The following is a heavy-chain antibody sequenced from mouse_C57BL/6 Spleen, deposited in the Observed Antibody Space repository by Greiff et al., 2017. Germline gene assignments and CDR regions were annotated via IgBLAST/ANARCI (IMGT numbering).Heavy chain of an antibody. CDR3: GRRNYDGYYRAMDY. CDR2: ISSGSSTI. J-gene: IGHJ4*01. CDR1: GFTFSDYG. D-gene: IGHD2-3*01. V-gene: IGHV5-17*01. Sequence: EVKLVASGGGLVKPGGSLKLSCAASGFTFSDYGMHWVRQAPEKGLEWVAYISSGSSTIYYADTVKGRFPISRDNAKNTLFLQMTSLRSEDTAMYYCGRRNYDGYYRAMDYWGQGTSVTVSS.